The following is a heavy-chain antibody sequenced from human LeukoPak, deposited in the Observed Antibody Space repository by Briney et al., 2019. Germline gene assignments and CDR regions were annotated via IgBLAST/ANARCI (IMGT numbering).Heavy chain of an antibody. CDR3: ARSVAGNFDY. CDR2: IYGGGST. CDR1: GFTVSSNY. J-gene: IGHJ4*02. Sequence: GGSLRLSCAASGFTVSSNYMSWVRQAPGKGLEWVSVIYGGGSTYYADSVKGRFTISRDNSKNTLYLQMNSLRAEDTAVYYCARSVAGNFDYWGQGTLVTVSS. V-gene: IGHV3-66*01. D-gene: IGHD6-19*01.